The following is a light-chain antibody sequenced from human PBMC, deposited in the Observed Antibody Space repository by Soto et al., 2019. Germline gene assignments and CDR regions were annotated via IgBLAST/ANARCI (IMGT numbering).Light chain of an antibody. J-gene: IGKJ2*03. V-gene: IGKV1-8*01. CDR2: VAS. Sequence: AIRMTQSPSSISASAGDRVTITCRASQDITSYLAWYQQKPGKAPKLLIYVASTLETGVPSRFSGSGSGTEFTLTIDSLQSEDFATYYCQQYHRYPVRFDQGTKVEIK. CDR1: QDITSY. CDR3: QQYHRYPVR.